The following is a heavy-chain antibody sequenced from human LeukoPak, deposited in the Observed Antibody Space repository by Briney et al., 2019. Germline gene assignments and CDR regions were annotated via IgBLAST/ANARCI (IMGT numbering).Heavy chain of an antibody. D-gene: IGHD3-3*01. Sequence: GGSLRLSCAASGFTFSSNYMSWVRQAPGKGLEWVSVIYSGGSTYYADSVKGRFTIFRDNSKNTLYLQINSLRAEDTAVYYCAREAYGFWSGWRYGMDVWGQGTTVTVSS. J-gene: IGHJ6*02. CDR1: GFTFSSNY. CDR3: AREAYGFWSGWRYGMDV. CDR2: IYSGGST. V-gene: IGHV3-53*01.